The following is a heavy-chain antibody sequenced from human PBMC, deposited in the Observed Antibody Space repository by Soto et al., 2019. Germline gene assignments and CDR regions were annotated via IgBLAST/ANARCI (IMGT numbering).Heavy chain of an antibody. Sequence: PSEPQSLTCTGSGASSSGFCGSWSRKSAGKGLEWIGRIYATGTTDYNPSLKSRVMMSVDTSKKQFSLKLRSVTAADTAVYYCVRDGTKTLRDWFDPWGQAISVTGSS. D-gene: IGHD1-1*01. CDR1: GASSSGFC. J-gene: IGHJ5*02. CDR2: IYATGTT. V-gene: IGHV4-4*07. CDR3: VRDGTKTLRDWFDP.